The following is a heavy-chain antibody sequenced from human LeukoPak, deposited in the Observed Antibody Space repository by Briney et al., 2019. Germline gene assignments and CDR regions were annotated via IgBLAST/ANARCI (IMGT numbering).Heavy chain of an antibody. D-gene: IGHD3-3*01. Sequence: GGSLRLSCAASGFTFSTYYMNWVRQAPGKGLEWVANIKQDGSEKYYVDSVKGRFTISRDNAKNSLYLQMNSLRAEDTAVYYCARDRNTDFWSGYYTNYFDYWGQGTLVTVSS. CDR2: IKQDGSEK. CDR3: ARDRNTDFWSGYYTNYFDY. V-gene: IGHV3-7*01. CDR1: GFTFSTYY. J-gene: IGHJ4*02.